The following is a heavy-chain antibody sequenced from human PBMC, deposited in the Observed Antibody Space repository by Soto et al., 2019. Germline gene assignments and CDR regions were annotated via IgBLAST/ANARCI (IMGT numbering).Heavy chain of an antibody. CDR3: AKFFDGYDAIDY. CDR2: VGGSGADT. V-gene: IGHV3-23*01. D-gene: IGHD5-12*01. J-gene: IGHJ4*02. CDR1: GFTFTDFA. Sequence: EVHLLESGGGLVQPGRSLRLSCAASGFTFTDFAMGWVRQAPGKGLEWVSSVGGSGADTFYAESLRGRFTISRDNSKDTLDLQMNSLRVEDTAVYFCAKFFDGYDAIDYWGPGTLVTVSS.